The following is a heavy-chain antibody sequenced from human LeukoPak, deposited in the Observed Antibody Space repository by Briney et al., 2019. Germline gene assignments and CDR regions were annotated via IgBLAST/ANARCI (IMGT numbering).Heavy chain of an antibody. Sequence: AGGSLRLSCAASGFTFSNYAMSWVRQAPGRGLEWVSVISGSGGSTYYADSVKGRFTISRDKSKNTLYLQMNGLRAEDTAVYYCARGWRMSSGASMRYPAPGGEVGYWGQGTLVTVSS. CDR3: ARGWRMSSGASMRYPAPGGEVGY. J-gene: IGHJ4*02. CDR2: ISGSGGST. D-gene: IGHD6-19*01. V-gene: IGHV3-23*01. CDR1: GFTFSNYA.